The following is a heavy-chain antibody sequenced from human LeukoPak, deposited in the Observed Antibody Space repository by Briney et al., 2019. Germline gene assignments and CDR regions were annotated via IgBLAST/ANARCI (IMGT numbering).Heavy chain of an antibody. V-gene: IGHV1-2*02. CDR1: GYTFTGYY. CDR3: ARDLRVSLHAYDY. D-gene: IGHD3-10*01. CDR2: INPNIGGT. Sequence: ASVKASCKASGYTFTGYYMHWVRQAPGHGLEWMGWINPNIGGTNYAQKFQGRVTMTRDTSISTAYMELSRLRSDDTAVYYGARDLRVSLHAYDYWGQGTLVTVSS. J-gene: IGHJ4*02.